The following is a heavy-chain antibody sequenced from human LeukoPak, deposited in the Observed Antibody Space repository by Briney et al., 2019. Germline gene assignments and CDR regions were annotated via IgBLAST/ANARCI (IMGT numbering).Heavy chain of an antibody. CDR2: IIGSGGST. CDR3: AKDHHDCSSTSCQYYYYGMDV. V-gene: IGHV3-23*01. CDR1: GFTFCSYA. Sequence: GGALRLSCAGSGFTFCSYAMSWVRQAPGEGVGWGSAIIGSGGSTYYADSVKGRFTISRDNSKNTLYLQMNSLRAEDTAVYYCAKDHHDCSSTSCQYYYYGMDVWGQGTTVTVSS. D-gene: IGHD2-2*01. J-gene: IGHJ6*02.